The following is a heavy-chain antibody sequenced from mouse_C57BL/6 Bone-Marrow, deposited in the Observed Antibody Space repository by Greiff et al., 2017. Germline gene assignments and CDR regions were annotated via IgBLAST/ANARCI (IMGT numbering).Heavy chain of an antibody. CDR2: SRNKANDYTT. Sequence: EVKVVESGGGLVQSGRSLRLSCATSGFTFSDFYMEWVRQAPGKGLEWIAASRNKANDYTTEYSASVKGRFIVSRDTSQSILYLQMNALRAEDTAIYYCARDSYYYGSSCGYAMDYWGQGTSVTVSS. J-gene: IGHJ4*01. CDR3: ARDSYYYGSSCGYAMDY. CDR1: GFTFSDFY. D-gene: IGHD1-1*01. V-gene: IGHV7-1*01.